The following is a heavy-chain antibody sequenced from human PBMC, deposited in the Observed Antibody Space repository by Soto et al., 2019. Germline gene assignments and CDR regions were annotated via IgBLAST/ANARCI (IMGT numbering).Heavy chain of an antibody. V-gene: IGHV4-34*01. Sequence: QVQLQQWGAGLLKPSETLSLTCAVYGGSFSGYYWSWIRQPPGKGLEWIGEINHSGSTNYNPSLKSRVTISVDTFKNQFSLKLSSVTAADTAVYYCAREKRAAMVRGVIMPWGQGTLVTVSS. CDR3: AREKRAAMVRGVIMP. J-gene: IGHJ4*02. CDR2: INHSGST. CDR1: GGSFSGYY. D-gene: IGHD3-10*01.